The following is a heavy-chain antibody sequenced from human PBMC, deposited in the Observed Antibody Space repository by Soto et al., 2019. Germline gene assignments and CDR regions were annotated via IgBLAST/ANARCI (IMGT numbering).Heavy chain of an antibody. Sequence: GGSLRLSCEASGFIFSSYAMNWVRQAPGKGLQWVSSITGSSDYTSYIASVKGRFTISRDNSKNTLYLQMNSLRAEDTAVYFCAKERTTGAHYALDYWSQGTLVTVSS. CDR3: AKERTTGAHYALDY. CDR1: GFIFSSYA. D-gene: IGHD2-8*02. J-gene: IGHJ4*02. CDR2: ITGSSDYT. V-gene: IGHV3-23*01.